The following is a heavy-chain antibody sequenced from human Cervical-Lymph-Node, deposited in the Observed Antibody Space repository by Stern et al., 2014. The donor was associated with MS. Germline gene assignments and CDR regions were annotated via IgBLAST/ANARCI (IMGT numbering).Heavy chain of an antibody. D-gene: IGHD4-23*01. V-gene: IGHV3-66*01. CDR1: GFTVSSNF. CDR2: IYDGGST. CDR3: ASCGDYGGNFGEYGIDV. Sequence: MQLVESGGGLVQPGGSLRLSCAASGFTVSSNFMTWVRQAPGKGLEWVALIYDGGSTYYADSVKGRFTISRDSSKSPLYLQMNSLRADDTAVYYCASCGDYGGNFGEYGIDVWGQGTTVTVSS. J-gene: IGHJ6*02.